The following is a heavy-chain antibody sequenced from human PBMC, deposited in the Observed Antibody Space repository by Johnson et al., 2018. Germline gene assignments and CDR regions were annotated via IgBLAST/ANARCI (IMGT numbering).Heavy chain of an antibody. J-gene: IGHJ6*02. CDR2: ISSSSSTT. V-gene: IGHV3-48*02. CDR3: ARDPGGYSSSWSWYYYFGMDV. Sequence: EVQLVESGGGLVQPGGSLRLSCAASGFTFSSYSMNWVRQAPGKGMEWVSYISSSSSTTHYADSVKGRFTIPRDDAKNSMYLQMNSLREEDTAVYYCARDPGGYSSSWSWYYYFGMDVWGQGTTVTVSS. D-gene: IGHD6-13*01. CDR1: GFTFSSYS.